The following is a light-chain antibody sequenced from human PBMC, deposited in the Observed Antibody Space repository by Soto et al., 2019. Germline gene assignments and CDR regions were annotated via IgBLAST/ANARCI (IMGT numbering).Light chain of an antibody. Sequence: QSALTQPPGATGSPGQSVAISCTGTSSDVGGYNYVSWYQQHPGKAPKLMIYEVNKRPSGVPDRFSGSKSGNTASLTVSGLQAEDEADYYCSSYAGSSNVFGTGTKATVL. J-gene: IGLJ1*01. CDR3: SSYAGSSNV. CDR2: EVN. CDR1: SSDVGGYNY. V-gene: IGLV2-8*01.